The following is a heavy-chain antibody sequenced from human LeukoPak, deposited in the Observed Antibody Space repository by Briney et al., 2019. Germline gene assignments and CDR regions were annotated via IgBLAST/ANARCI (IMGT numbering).Heavy chain of an antibody. CDR2: IKSKTDGGTT. D-gene: IGHD3-10*01. J-gene: IGHJ4*02. CDR3: TTAGVILWFGEQIDY. Sequence: GGSLRLSCAASGFTFSNAWMSWVRQAPGKGLEWVGRIKSKTDGGTTDYAAPVKGRFTISRDDSKNTLYLQMNSLKTEDTAVYYCTTAGVILWFGEQIDYWGQGTLVTVSS. V-gene: IGHV3-15*01. CDR1: GFTFSNAW.